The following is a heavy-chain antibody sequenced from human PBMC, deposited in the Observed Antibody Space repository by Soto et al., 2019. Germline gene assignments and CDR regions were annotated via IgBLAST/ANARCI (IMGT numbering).Heavy chain of an antibody. CDR3: AKDSTYYDFWSGYGYYYGMDV. D-gene: IGHD3-3*01. V-gene: IGHV3-23*01. Sequence: EVQLLESGGGLVQPGGSLRLSCAASGFTFSSYAMSWVRQAPGKGLEWVSAISGSGGSTYYADSVKGRFTISRDNSKNTLYLQMNSLRAEDTAVYYCAKDSTYYDFWSGYGYYYGMDVWGQGTTVTVSS. CDR2: ISGSGGST. CDR1: GFTFSSYA. J-gene: IGHJ6*02.